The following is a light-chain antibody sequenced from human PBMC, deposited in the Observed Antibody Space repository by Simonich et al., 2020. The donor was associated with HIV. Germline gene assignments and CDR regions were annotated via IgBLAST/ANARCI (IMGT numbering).Light chain of an antibody. CDR2: WAS. V-gene: IGKV4-1*01. CDR3: QQYYSAPIT. CDR1: QSVLSSSNNYNY. J-gene: IGKJ5*01. Sequence: DIVMTQSPDSLAVSLGERAIINCKSSQSVLSSSNNYNYLTWYQQKPGQPPKLLIYWASVRESGVPDRVSGSGSGTEFTLTISSLQAEDVAVYYCQQYYSAPITFGQGTRLEI.